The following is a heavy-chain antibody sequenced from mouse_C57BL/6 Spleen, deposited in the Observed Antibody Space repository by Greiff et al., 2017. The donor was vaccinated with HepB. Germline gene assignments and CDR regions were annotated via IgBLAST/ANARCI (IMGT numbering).Heavy chain of an antibody. V-gene: IGHV5-6*01. J-gene: IGHJ4*01. CDR2: ISSGGSYT. D-gene: IGHD2-1*01. Sequence: EVKLMESGGDLVKPGGSLKLSCAASGFTFSSYGMSWVRQTPDKRLEWVATISSGGSYTYYPDSVKGRFTISRDNAKNTLYLQMSSLKSEDTAMYYCARLYGNSYAMDYWGQGTSVTVSS. CDR1: GFTFSSYG. CDR3: ARLYGNSYAMDY.